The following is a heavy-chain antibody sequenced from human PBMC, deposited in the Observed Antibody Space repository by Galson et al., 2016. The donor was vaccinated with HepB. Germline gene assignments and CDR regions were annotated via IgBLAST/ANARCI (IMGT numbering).Heavy chain of an antibody. D-gene: IGHD3-16*01. V-gene: IGHV4-59*01. CDR2: LYHSGST. J-gene: IGHJ4*02. CDR1: GVSISSYS. CDR3: ARDVSAFDY. Sequence: TLSLTCTVSGVSISSYSCSWIRQPPGKGLEWIGSLYHSGSTNYNPSLKSRVTISLDTSKKQCSLELRSVTAADTAVYYCARDVSAFDYWGQGTLVTVSS.